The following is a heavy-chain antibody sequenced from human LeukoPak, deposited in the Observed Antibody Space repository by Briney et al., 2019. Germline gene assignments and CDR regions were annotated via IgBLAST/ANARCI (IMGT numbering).Heavy chain of an antibody. CDR1: GFTSNDHA. D-gene: IGHD3-10*01. Sequence: GGSLRLSCAASGFTSNDHAMHWIRQIAGKGLEWVSGIYWNSGGTGYADSVKGRFTISRDNAKNSLYLQMNSLRAEDTALYYCARDFMVRGWNAFDVWGQGTMVTVSS. CDR2: IYWNSGGT. V-gene: IGHV3-9*02. CDR3: ARDFMVRGWNAFDV. J-gene: IGHJ3*01.